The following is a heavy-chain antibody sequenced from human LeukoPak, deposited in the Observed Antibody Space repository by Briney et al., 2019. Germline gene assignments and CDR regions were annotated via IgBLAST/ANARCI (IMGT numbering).Heavy chain of an antibody. Sequence: PSETLSLTCTVSGVSISSYYWSWIRQPPGKGLEWIGYIYYSGSTNYNPSLKSRVTISVDTSKNQFSLKLSSVTAADTAVYYCARDHGGSYGYIDIWGQGTMVTVSS. CDR3: ARDHGGSYGYIDI. D-gene: IGHD1-26*01. CDR1: GVSISSYY. CDR2: IYYSGST. J-gene: IGHJ3*02. V-gene: IGHV4-59*01.